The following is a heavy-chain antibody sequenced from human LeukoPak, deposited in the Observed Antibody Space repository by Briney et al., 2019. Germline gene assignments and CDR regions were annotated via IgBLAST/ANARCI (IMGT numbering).Heavy chain of an antibody. D-gene: IGHD5-12*01. Sequence: WMGRIIPILGIANYAQKFQGRVTITADKSTSTAYMELSSLRSEDTAVYYCARASEMATINYWGQGTLVTVSS. CDR3: ARASEMATINY. J-gene: IGHJ4*02. V-gene: IGHV1-69*04. CDR2: IIPILGIA.